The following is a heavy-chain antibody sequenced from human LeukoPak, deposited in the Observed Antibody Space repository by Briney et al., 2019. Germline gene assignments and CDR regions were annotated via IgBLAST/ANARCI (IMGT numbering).Heavy chain of an antibody. CDR3: ARVYRLIWFGDLAFDI. Sequence: SETLSLTCAVYGGSFSGYYWSWIRQPPGKGLEWIGEINHSGSTYYNPSLKSRVTISVDTSKKQFSLKLSSVTAADTAVYYCARVYRLIWFGDLAFDIWGQGTMVTVSS. CDR2: INHSGST. CDR1: GGSFSGYY. V-gene: IGHV4-34*01. J-gene: IGHJ3*02. D-gene: IGHD3-10*01.